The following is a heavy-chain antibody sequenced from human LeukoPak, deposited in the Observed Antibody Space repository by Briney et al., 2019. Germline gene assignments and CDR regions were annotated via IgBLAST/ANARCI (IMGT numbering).Heavy chain of an antibody. D-gene: IGHD3-22*01. CDR3: ARGRGSGYPDY. CDR1: GGSFSGYY. CDR2: INRSGTT. V-gene: IGHV4-34*01. Sequence: PSETLSLTCAVYGGSFSGYYWSWIRQTPGKGLEWIGEINRSGTTNYNPSLKSRVAISVDTSKNQFSLKLSSVTAADTAVYYCARGRGSGYPDYWGQGTLVTVSS. J-gene: IGHJ4*02.